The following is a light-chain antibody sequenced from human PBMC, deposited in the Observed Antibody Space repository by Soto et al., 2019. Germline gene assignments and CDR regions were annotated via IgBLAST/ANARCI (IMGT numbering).Light chain of an antibody. J-gene: IGLJ3*02. CDR2: LNSDGSH. CDR3: QTWGSGIVV. CDR1: SGHSSYA. Sequence: QSVLTQSPSASASLGASVKLTCTLSSGHSSYAIAWHQQQPEKGPRYLMKLNSDGSHSKGDGIPDRFSGSSSGAERYLSVFSLQSEDEYDYYCQTWGSGIVVFGGGTKLTVL. V-gene: IGLV4-69*01.